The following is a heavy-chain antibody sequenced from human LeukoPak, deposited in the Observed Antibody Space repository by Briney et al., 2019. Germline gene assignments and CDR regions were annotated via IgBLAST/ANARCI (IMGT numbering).Heavy chain of an antibody. CDR1: GGTFSKYT. V-gene: IGHV1-69*05. D-gene: IGHD2-15*01. CDR3: ARLVVAANDAFDI. CDR2: ITPLFGTA. J-gene: IGHJ3*02. Sequence: SVKVSCKASGGTFSKYTISWVRQRPGQGLEWMGGITPLFGTANYAQKFQGRVTMTRDTSTSTVYMELSSLRSEDTAVYYCARLVVAANDAFDIWGQGTMVTVSS.